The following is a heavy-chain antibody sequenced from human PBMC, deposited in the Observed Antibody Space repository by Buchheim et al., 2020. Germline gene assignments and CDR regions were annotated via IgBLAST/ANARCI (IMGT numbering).Heavy chain of an antibody. V-gene: IGHV1-3*01. D-gene: IGHD1-26*01. Sequence: QVQLVQSGAEVKKPGASVKVSCKASGYTFTSSAMHWVRQAPGQRLEWMGWINAGNANTKYSQKFQGRVTITKDTSASTAYMELSRLRSEDTAVYYCARGRGDLLDYFDYWGQGTL. J-gene: IGHJ4*02. CDR2: INAGNANT. CDR1: GYTFTSSA. CDR3: ARGRGDLLDYFDY.